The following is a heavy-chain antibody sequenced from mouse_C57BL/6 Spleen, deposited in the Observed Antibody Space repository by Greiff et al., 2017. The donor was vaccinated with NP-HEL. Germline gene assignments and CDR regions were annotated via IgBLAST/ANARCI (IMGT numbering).Heavy chain of an antibody. CDR2: IYPGDGDT. J-gene: IGHJ3*01. CDR1: GYAFSSYW. Sequence: VQLQQSGAELVKPGASVKISCKASGYAFSSYWMNWVKQRPGKGLEWIGQIYPGDGDTNYNGKLKAKATLTADKSSSTAYMQLSSLSSETSAVYFCARFDPFAYWGQVTLVTVSA. CDR3: ARFDPFAY. V-gene: IGHV1-80*01.